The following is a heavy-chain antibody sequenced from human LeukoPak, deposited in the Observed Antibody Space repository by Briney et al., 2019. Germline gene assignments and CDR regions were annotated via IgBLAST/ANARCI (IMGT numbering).Heavy chain of an antibody. CDR3: ARGIVVVVAATSNWFDP. J-gene: IGHJ5*02. Sequence: GGSLRRSCAASGFTFSSYGMHWLRQAPGKGLEWVAVISYDGSNKYYADSVKGRFTISRDNSKNTLYLQMNSLRAEDMADYYCARGIVVVVAATSNWFDPWGQGTLVTVSS. V-gene: IGHV3-30*03. D-gene: IGHD2-15*01. CDR2: ISYDGSNK. CDR1: GFTFSSYG.